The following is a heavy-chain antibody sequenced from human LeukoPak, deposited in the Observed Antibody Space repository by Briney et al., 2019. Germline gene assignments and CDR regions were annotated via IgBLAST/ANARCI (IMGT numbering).Heavy chain of an antibody. Sequence: GGSLRLSCAASGFTFSSYGMHWVRQAPGKGLEWVAVISYDGSNKYYADSVKGRFTISRDNSKNTLYLQMNSLRAEDTAVYYCAKDGRYSGSHFDYWGQGTLVTVSS. CDR3: AKDGRYSGSHFDY. CDR1: GFTFSSYG. J-gene: IGHJ4*02. V-gene: IGHV3-30*18. D-gene: IGHD1-26*01. CDR2: ISYDGSNK.